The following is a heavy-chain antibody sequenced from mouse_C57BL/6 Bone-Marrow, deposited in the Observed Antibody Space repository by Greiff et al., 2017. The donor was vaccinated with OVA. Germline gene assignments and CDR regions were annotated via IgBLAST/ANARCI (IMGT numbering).Heavy chain of an antibody. D-gene: IGHD2-4*01. V-gene: IGHV2-6-1*01. J-gene: IGHJ4*01. CDR3: ARHRDYDYDDGDVSYAMDY. Sequence: QVQLKESGPGLVAPSQSLSITCTVSGFSLTSYGVHWVRQPPGKGLEWLVVIWSDGSTTYNSALKSRLSISKDNSKSQVFLKMNSLQTDDTAMYYCARHRDYDYDDGDVSYAMDYWGQGTSVTVSS. CDR1: GFSLTSYG. CDR2: IWSDGST.